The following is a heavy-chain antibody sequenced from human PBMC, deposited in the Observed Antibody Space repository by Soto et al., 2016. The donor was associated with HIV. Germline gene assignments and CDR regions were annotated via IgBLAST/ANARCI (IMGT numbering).Heavy chain of an antibody. CDR3: ASGGVPYIWGSYRHDY. J-gene: IGHJ4*02. CDR2: INSDGSST. V-gene: IGHV3-74*01. CDR1: GFTFSSYW. Sequence: EVQLVESGGGLVQPGGSLRLSCAASGFTFSSYWMHWVRQAPGKGLVWVSLINSDGSSTSYADSVKDRFTISRDNAKNTLYLQMNSLRAEDTAVYYCASGGVPYIWGSYRHDYWGQGTLVTVSS. D-gene: IGHD3-16*02.